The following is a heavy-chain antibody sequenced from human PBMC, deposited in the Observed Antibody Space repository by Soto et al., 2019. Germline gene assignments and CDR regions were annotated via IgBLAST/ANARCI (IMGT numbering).Heavy chain of an antibody. CDR1: GFTFSSYD. Sequence: EVQLVESGGGLVQPGGSLRLSCAASGFTFSSYDMHWVRQATGKGLEWVSAIGTAGDPYYPGSVKGRFTISRENAKNILYLQMNSLRAEDSAIYYCARGSEDSYPGSRIFDFWGRGTLVSVSS. D-gene: IGHD3-10*01. J-gene: IGHJ4*02. CDR2: IGTAGDP. CDR3: ARGSEDSYPGSRIFDF. V-gene: IGHV3-13*05.